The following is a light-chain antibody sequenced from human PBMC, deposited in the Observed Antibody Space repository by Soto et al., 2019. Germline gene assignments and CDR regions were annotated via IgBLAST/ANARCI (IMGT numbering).Light chain of an antibody. CDR1: TGAVTSGYY. CDR3: LIFYGEAWV. V-gene: IGLV7-43*01. J-gene: IGLJ3*02. Sequence: QAVVTQEPSLTVSPGGTVTLTCASSTGAVTSGYYPNWFQQKPGQAPKALIYSISNKHSWTHARFSGSLLGGKAALTLSGVEPEDEAEYYCLIFYGEAWVFGGGTKRTVL. CDR2: SIS.